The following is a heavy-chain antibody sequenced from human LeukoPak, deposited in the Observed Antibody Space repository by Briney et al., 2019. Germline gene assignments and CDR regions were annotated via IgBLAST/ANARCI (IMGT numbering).Heavy chain of an antibody. J-gene: IGHJ4*02. CDR1: GFIFSSYG. D-gene: IGHD1-26*01. CDR2: TRYDGSNK. Sequence: GGSLRLSCAASGFIFSSYGMHWVRQAPGKGLEWVAFTRYDGSNKYYADSVKGRFTISRDNSKNTLYLQVNSLRAEDTAVYHCAKDRSGSYSQGLDYWGQGTLVTVSS. CDR3: AKDRSGSYSQGLDY. V-gene: IGHV3-30*02.